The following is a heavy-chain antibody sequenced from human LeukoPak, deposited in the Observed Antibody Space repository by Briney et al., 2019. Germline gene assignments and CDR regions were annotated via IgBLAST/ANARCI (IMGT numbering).Heavy chain of an antibody. J-gene: IGHJ4*02. CDR3: ARGGDVLLRFGELSRPRYFDY. D-gene: IGHD3-10*01. CDR2: IIPIFGTA. CDR1: GGTFSSYA. V-gene: IGHV1-69*01. Sequence: GSSVKVSCKASGGTFSSYAISWVRQAPGQGLEWMGGIIPIFGTANYAQKFQGRVTITADESTSTAYMELSSLRSEDTAVYYCARGGDVLLRFGELSRPRYFDYWGQGTLVTVSS.